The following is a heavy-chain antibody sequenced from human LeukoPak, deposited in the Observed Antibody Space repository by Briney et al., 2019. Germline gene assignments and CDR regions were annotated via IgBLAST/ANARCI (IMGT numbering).Heavy chain of an antibody. CDR2: VLSGGGST. V-gene: IGHV3-23*01. D-gene: IGHD2-21*01. CDR3: AKDAIYGDGYWEFDY. Sequence: GGSLRLSCAASGFTFSSYAMTWVRQAPGKGLEWVSGVLSGGGSTYYADAVKGRFTISRDNSRSTLYLQMNSLRAEDTAVYYCAKDAIYGDGYWEFDYWGQGTLVTVSS. J-gene: IGHJ4*02. CDR1: GFTFSSYA.